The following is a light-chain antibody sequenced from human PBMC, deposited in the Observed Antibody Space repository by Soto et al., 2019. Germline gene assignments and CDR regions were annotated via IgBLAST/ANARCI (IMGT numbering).Light chain of an antibody. CDR3: SSYTSSSLHV. J-gene: IGLJ1*01. V-gene: IGLV2-14*03. CDR1: SSDVGGYNY. Sequence: QSALTQPASVFGSPGQSITISCTGTSSDVGGYNYVSWYQQHPGKAPKLMIYDVSNRPSGVSNRFSGSKSGNTASLTISGLQAEDEADYYCSSYTSSSLHVFGTGTKVTVL. CDR2: DVS.